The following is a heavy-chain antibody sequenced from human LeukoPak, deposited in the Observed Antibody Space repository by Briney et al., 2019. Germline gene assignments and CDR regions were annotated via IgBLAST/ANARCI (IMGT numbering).Heavy chain of an antibody. D-gene: IGHD1-26*01. CDR1: GFTVSSNY. V-gene: IGHV3-53*01. CDR3: ANRVWVGAMGYFDY. J-gene: IGHJ4*02. CDR2: IYSGGST. Sequence: GGSLRLSCAASGFTVSSNYMSWVRQAPGKGLEWVSVIYSGGSTYYADSVKGRFTISRDNSKNTLYLQMNSLRAEDTAVYYCANRVWVGAMGYFDYWGQGTLVTVSS.